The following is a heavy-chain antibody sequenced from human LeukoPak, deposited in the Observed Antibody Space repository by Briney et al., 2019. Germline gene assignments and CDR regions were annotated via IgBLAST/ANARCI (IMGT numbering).Heavy chain of an antibody. CDR3: ARAVRYYDFWSGYYLYYFDY. J-gene: IGHJ4*02. V-gene: IGHV3-7*01. CDR2: IKQDGSEK. Sequence: PGGSLRLSCAVSGFTSSSYWMRWVRQAPGKELEWVANIKQDGSEKYYVDSVKGRFTISRDNAKNSLYLQMNSLRAEDTAVYYCARAVRYYDFWSGYYLYYFDYWGQGTLVSVSS. D-gene: IGHD3-3*01. CDR1: GFTSSSYW.